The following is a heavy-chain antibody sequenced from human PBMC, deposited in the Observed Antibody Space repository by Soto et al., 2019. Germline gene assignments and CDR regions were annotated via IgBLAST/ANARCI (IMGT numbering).Heavy chain of an antibody. CDR2: IYYSGST. V-gene: IGHV4-59*01. CDR1: GGSISSYY. D-gene: IGHD1-26*01. CDR3: ARGGAGELPIFDY. Sequence: QVQLQESGPGLVKPSETLSLTCTVSGGSISSYYWSWIRQPPGKGLEWIGYIYYSGSTNYNPSLKSRVTISVDTSKNQFSLKLSSVTAADTAVYYCARGGAGELPIFDYWGQGTLVTVSS. J-gene: IGHJ4*02.